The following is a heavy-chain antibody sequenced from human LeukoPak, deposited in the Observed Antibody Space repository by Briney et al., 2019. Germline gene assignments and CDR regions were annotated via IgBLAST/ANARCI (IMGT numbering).Heavy chain of an antibody. CDR3: ARDRGTNYYYYYGMDV. V-gene: IGHV1-18*01. Sequence: ASVKVSCKASGGTFSSYAISWVRQAPGQGLEWMGWISAYNGNTNCAQKLQGRVTMTTDTSTSTAYMELRSLRSDDTAVYYCARDRGTNYYYYYGMDVWGQGTTVTVSS. D-gene: IGHD3-10*01. CDR2: ISAYNGNT. CDR1: GGTFSSYA. J-gene: IGHJ6*02.